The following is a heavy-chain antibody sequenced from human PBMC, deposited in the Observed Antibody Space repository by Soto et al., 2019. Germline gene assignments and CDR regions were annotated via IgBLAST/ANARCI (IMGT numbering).Heavy chain of an antibody. D-gene: IGHD2-2*01. CDR3: ARGGTSWSDWFDH. CDR1: GFAFSTYW. V-gene: IGHV3-7*01. J-gene: IGHJ5*02. Sequence: EVQLVESGGGLVQPGGSLRLSCAASGFAFSTYWMTWVRQAPGKGLEWVGNIKQDGSEKYYLDSVRGRFTIPRDNAKNSLYLQMNSLRAEDTAVYYCARGGTSWSDWFDHWGQGTLVTVSS. CDR2: IKQDGSEK.